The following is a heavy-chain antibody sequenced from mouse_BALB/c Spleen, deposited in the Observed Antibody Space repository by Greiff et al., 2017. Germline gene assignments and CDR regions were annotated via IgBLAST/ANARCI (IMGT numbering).Heavy chain of an antibody. Sequence: EVKLLESGPGLVKPSQSLSLTCSVTGYSITSGYYWNWIRQFPGNKLEWMGYISYDGSNNYNPSLKNRISITRDTSKNQFFLKLNSVTTEDTATYYCARRKPRFYAMDYWGQGTSVTVSS. CDR2: ISYDGSN. CDR1: GYSITSGYY. CDR3: ARRKPRFYAMDY. J-gene: IGHJ4*01. V-gene: IGHV3-6*02.